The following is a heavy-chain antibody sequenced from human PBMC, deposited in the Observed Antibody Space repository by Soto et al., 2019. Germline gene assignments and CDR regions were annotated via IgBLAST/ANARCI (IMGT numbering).Heavy chain of an antibody. Sequence: GPLRSSRKGGEERSTSYGIGWVRQMPGKGLEWMGIIYPGDSDTRYSPSFQGQVTISADKSISTAYLQWSSLKASDTAIFSCAGWRSPVVYAFDICGQGTMVTGSS. CDR1: EERSTSYG. CDR2: IYPGDSDT. V-gene: IGHV5-51*01. CDR3: AGWRSPVVYAFDI. D-gene: IGHD3-22*01. J-gene: IGHJ3*02.